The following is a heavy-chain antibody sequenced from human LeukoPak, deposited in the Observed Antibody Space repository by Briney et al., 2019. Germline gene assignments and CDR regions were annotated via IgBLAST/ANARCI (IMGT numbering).Heavy chain of an antibody. CDR1: GGSFSGYY. J-gene: IGHJ5*02. CDR3: ARTPNCRGGTCYSRWFDP. V-gene: IGHV4-34*01. CDR2: INHSGST. D-gene: IGHD2-15*01. Sequence: SETLSLTCAVYGGSFSGYYWSWIRQPPGKGLEWIGEINHSGSTNYNPSLKSRVTISVDTSKNQFSLKLTSLTAADTAVYYCARTPNCRGGTCYSRWFDPWGQGTLVTVSS.